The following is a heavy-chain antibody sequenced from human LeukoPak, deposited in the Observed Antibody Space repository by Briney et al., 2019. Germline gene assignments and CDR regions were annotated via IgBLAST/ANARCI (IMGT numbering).Heavy chain of an antibody. CDR1: GGSISSSSYY. D-gene: IGHD6-6*01. Sequence: SETLSLTCSVSGGSISSSSYYWGWIRQPPGKGLEWIGSIYYSGSTYYNPSLKSRVTISVDTSKNQFSLKLSSVTAADTAVYYCASIAARRGYYFDYWGQGTLVTVSS. V-gene: IGHV4-39*01. J-gene: IGHJ4*02. CDR3: ASIAARRGYYFDY. CDR2: IYYSGST.